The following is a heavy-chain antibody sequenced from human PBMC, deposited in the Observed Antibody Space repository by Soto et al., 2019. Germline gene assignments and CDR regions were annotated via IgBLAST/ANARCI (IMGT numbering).Heavy chain of an antibody. CDR2: ISSSSSYI. V-gene: IGHV3-21*01. Sequence: GSLRLSCAASGFTFSSYSMNWVRQAPGKGLEWVSSISSSSSYIYYADSVKGRFTISRDNAKNSLYLQMNSLRAEDTAVYYCARDGTTVTNEYFQHWGQGTLVTVSS. CDR3: ARDGTTVTNEYFQH. D-gene: IGHD4-17*01. J-gene: IGHJ1*01. CDR1: GFTFSSYS.